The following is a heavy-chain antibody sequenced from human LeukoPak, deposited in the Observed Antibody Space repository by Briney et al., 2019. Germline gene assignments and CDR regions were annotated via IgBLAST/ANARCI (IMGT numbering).Heavy chain of an antibody. CDR2: IYYSGST. J-gene: IGHJ3*02. Sequence: KPSETLSLTCTVSGGSISSSSYSWGWIRQPPGKGLEWIGSIYYSGSTYYNPSLKSRVTISVDTSKNQFSLKLSSVTAADTAVYYCARNRGDSYGYARLDAFDIWGQGTMVTASS. CDR3: ARNRGDSYGYARLDAFDI. D-gene: IGHD5-18*01. CDR1: GGSISSSSYS. V-gene: IGHV4-39*07.